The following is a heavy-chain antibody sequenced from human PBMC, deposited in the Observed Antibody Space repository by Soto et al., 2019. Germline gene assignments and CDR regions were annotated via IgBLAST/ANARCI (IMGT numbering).Heavy chain of an antibody. V-gene: IGHV4-34*01. CDR1: GGSFSGYY. CDR3: ARGTLYSSGWLPNFPY. D-gene: IGHD6-19*01. J-gene: IGHJ4*02. Sequence: KSSETLSLTCAVYGGSFSGYYWSWIRQPPGKGLEWIGEINHSGSTNYNPSLKSRVTISVDTSKNQFSLKLSSVTAADTAVYYCARGTLYSSGWLPNFPYWGQGTLVTVSS. CDR2: INHSGST.